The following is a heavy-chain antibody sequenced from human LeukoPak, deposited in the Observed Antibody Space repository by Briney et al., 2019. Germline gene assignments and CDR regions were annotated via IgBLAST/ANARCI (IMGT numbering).Heavy chain of an antibody. D-gene: IGHD6-13*01. CDR2: ISYDGSQK. Sequence: PGKSLRLSCAASGFTFGDYTMHWVRQAPGEGLEWVAVISYDGSQKYYADSVTGRFTISRDNSKNTVYLHMNSLRAEDTAVFYCARANSSSWHYFDDWGQGTLVTVSS. CDR1: GFTFGDYT. V-gene: IGHV3-30*04. J-gene: IGHJ4*02. CDR3: ARANSSSWHYFDD.